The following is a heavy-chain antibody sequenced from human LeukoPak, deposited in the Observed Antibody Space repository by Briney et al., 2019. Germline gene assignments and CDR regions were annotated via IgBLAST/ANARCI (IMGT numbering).Heavy chain of an antibody. CDR2: ISPGDSNT. CDR1: GYSFTNYW. Sequence: GESLKISCKGSGYSFTNYWIGWVRQMPGKGLEWMGIISPGDSNTRYSPSFQGQVTISADKSISTAYLQWSSLEASDTAMYYCARLPYYYYYYMDVWGKGTTVTVSS. CDR3: ARLPYYYYYYMDV. V-gene: IGHV5-51*01. J-gene: IGHJ6*03.